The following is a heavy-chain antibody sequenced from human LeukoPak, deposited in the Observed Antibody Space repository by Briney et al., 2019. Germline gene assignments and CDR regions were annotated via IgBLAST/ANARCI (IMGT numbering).Heavy chain of an antibody. D-gene: IGHD3-22*01. CDR1: GGSISSYY. J-gene: IGHJ4*02. V-gene: IGHV4-59*01. CDR2: IYYSGST. Sequence: PSXTLSLTCTVSGGSISSYYWSWIRQPPGKGLEWIGYIYYSGSTNYNPSLKSRVTISVDTSKSQFSLKLSSVTAADTAVYYCARDSYYYDSSGFSYYFDYWGQGTLVTVSS. CDR3: ARDSYYYDSSGFSYYFDY.